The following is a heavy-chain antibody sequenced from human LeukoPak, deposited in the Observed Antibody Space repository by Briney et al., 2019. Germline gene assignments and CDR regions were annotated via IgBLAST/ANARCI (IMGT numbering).Heavy chain of an antibody. V-gene: IGHV4-30-2*01. CDR3: ARGSWFDP. CDR2: INHSGST. Sequence: SETLSFTCAVSGGSISSGGYSWSWIRQPPGKGLEWIGEINHSGSTNYNPSLKSRVTISVDTSKNQFSLKLSSVTAADTAVYYCARGSWFDPWGQGTLVTVSS. J-gene: IGHJ5*02. CDR1: GGSISSGGYS.